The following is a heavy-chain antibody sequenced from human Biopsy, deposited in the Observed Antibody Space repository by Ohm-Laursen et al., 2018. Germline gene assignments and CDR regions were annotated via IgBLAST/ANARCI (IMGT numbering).Heavy chain of an antibody. J-gene: IGHJ4*02. D-gene: IGHD6-19*01. CDR1: GDSVSSGSFY. Sequence: SETLSLTCTVSGDSVSSGSFYWTWIRQPPGQGLEYIGYIYDRGSTANYNPSLESRVTMSVDMPKNQFSLKLSPVTAADTAIYYCARGIRSSGWPYFDSWGQGTLVTVSS. CDR2: IYDRGSTA. CDR3: ARGIRSSGWPYFDS. V-gene: IGHV4-61*01.